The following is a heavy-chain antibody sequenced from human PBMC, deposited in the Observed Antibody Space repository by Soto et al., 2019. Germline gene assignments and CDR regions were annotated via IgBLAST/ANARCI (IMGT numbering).Heavy chain of an antibody. J-gene: IGHJ3*02. D-gene: IGHD2-15*01. CDR2: ISSNGGST. V-gene: IGHV3-64*01. CDR1: GFTFSSYA. CDR3: ATDCCSGGSLQNAFDI. Sequence: GRSLRLSCAASGFTFSSYAMHWVRQAPGKGLEYVSAISSNGGSTYYANSVKGRFTISRDNSKNTLYLQMGSLRAEDMAVYYCATDCCSGGSLQNAFDIWGQGTMVTVSS.